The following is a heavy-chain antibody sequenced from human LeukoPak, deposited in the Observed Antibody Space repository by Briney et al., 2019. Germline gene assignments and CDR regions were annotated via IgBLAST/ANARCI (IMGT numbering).Heavy chain of an antibody. CDR2: ISSSSSYI. CDR3: ARDDLYYDILTGYLRGYYFDY. CDR1: GFTFSSYS. V-gene: IGHV3-21*01. D-gene: IGHD3-9*01. J-gene: IGHJ4*02. Sequence: GGSLRLSCAASGFTFSSYSMNWVRQAPGKGLEWVTSISSSSSYIYYADSVKGRFTISRDNAKNSLYLQMNSLRAEDTAVYYCARDDLYYDILTGYLRGYYFDYWGQGTLVTVSS.